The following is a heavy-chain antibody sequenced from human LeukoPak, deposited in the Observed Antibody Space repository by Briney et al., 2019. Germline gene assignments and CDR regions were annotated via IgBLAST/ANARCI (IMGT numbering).Heavy chain of an antibody. J-gene: IGHJ4*02. CDR1: GYTLTGYY. V-gene: IGHV1-2*02. CDR2: INPNSGGT. Sequence: ASVKVSCKASGYTLTGYYMHWVRQAPGQGLEWMGWINPNSGGTNYAQNFQGRVTMTRDTSFRTAYMEVSRLRSDDTGVYYCARERGRGPDTALDYWGQGSLVTVSS. CDR3: ARERGRGPDTALDY. D-gene: IGHD5-18*01.